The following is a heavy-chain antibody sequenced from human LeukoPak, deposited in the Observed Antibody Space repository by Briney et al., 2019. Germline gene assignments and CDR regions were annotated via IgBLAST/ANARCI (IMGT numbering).Heavy chain of an antibody. CDR3: AKRGVVIRVILVGFHKEAYYFDS. CDR2: TSDSCGST. V-gene: IGHV3-23*01. D-gene: IGHD3-22*01. Sequence: GGSLRLSCAISGITLINYGMSWVRQPPGKGLDLVAGTSDSCGSTNYADSVKGRFTISRDNPKNTLYLQMNSLRAEDTAVYFCAKRGVVIRVILVGFHKEAYYFDSWGQGALVTVSS. J-gene: IGHJ4*02. CDR1: GITLINYG.